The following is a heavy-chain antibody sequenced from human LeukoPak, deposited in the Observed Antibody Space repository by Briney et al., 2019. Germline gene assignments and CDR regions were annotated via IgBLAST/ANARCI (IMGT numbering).Heavy chain of an antibody. CDR2: IYSSGNT. J-gene: IGHJ4*02. V-gene: IGHV4-59*01. CDR3: ARTGRSGTTNAY. D-gene: IGHD1-7*01. CDR1: GVSLSISY. Sequence: SETQSLTCTVSGVSLSISYWSWIRQSPGKGLEWIGYIYSSGNTNYNPSLKSRVTMSIDTSKNQFSLNLSSVTAADTAVYYCARTGRSGTTNAYWGQGTLVTVSS.